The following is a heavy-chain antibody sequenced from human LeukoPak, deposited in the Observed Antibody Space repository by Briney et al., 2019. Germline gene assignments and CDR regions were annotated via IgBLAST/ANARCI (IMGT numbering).Heavy chain of an antibody. CDR1: GFTFSNYA. Sequence: PGGSLRLSCAASGFTFSNYAMSWVRQAPGKGLEWVSGVSGSGSGTYYADSVKGRFTISRDNSKNTLYLQMNSLRAEDTAVYYCAKDHGKRDPYYFDYWGQGTLVTVSS. CDR3: AKDHGKRDPYYFDY. V-gene: IGHV3-23*01. D-gene: IGHD6-25*01. CDR2: VSGSGSGT. J-gene: IGHJ4*02.